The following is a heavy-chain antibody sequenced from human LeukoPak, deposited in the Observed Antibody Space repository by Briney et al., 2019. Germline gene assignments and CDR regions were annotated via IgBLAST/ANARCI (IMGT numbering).Heavy chain of an antibody. CDR3: APKGVVVVENY. CDR1: GFAFSSYA. V-gene: IGHV3-23*01. D-gene: IGHD2-15*01. CDR2: ISGSGGST. Sequence: GGSLRLSCAASGFAFSSYAMSWVRQAPGKGLEWVSAISGSGGSTYYADSVKGRFTISRDNSKNTLYLQMNSLRAEDTAVYYCAPKGVVVVENYWGQGTLVTVPS. J-gene: IGHJ4*02.